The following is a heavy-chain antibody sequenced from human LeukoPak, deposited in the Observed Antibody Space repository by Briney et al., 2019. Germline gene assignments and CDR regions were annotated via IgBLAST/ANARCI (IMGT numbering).Heavy chain of an antibody. CDR1: GGTFSSYA. CDR2: IITTLGIA. D-gene: IGHD5-24*01. CDR3: ARDNGDGYTLDAFDI. V-gene: IGHV1-69*04. Sequence: ASVTVSCKASGGTFSSYAISWVRQAPGQGLEWMGRIITTLGIANYAQKFQGRVTITADKSTSTAYMELSSLRSEDTAVYYCARDNGDGYTLDAFDIWGQGTMVTVSS. J-gene: IGHJ3*02.